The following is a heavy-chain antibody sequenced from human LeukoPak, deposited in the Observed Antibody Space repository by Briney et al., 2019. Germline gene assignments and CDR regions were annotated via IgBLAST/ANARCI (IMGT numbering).Heavy chain of an antibody. D-gene: IGHD6-13*01. CDR3: ARDGQQQLESLDY. V-gene: IGHV4-59*01. CDR1: GGSISSYY. Sequence: SETLSLTCTVSGGSISSYYWSWIQQPPGKGLEWIGYIYYSGSTNYNPSLKSRVTISVDTSKNQFSLKLSSVTAADTAVYYCARDGQQQLESLDYWGQGTLVTVSS. J-gene: IGHJ4*02. CDR2: IYYSGST.